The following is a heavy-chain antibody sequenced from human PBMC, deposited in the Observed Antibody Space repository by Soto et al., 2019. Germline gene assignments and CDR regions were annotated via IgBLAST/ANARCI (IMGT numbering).Heavy chain of an antibody. Sequence: GGSLRLSCTASGFTFSSYGMNWVRQAPGKGLEWVSSISSSSSTIYYADSVRGRFTISRDNAKNSLYLQMNSLRDEDTAVYYCARDSYDSSGYYHTYYYYGMDVWGQGTTVTVSS. V-gene: IGHV3-48*02. D-gene: IGHD3-22*01. CDR2: ISSSSSTI. CDR3: ARDSYDSSGYYHTYYYYGMDV. CDR1: GFTFSSYG. J-gene: IGHJ6*02.